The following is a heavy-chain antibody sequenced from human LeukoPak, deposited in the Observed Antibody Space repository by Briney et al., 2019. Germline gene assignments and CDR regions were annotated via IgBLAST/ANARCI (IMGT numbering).Heavy chain of an antibody. CDR3: AKDPGYQVVYCFDY. CDR1: GFTFSSYA. D-gene: IGHD2-2*01. J-gene: IGHJ4*02. V-gene: IGHV3-33*06. CDR2: IWYDGSNK. Sequence: GGSLRLSCAASGFTFSSYAMSWVRQAPGKGLEWVAVIWYDGSNKYYADSVKGRFTISRDNSKNTLYLQMNSLRVEDTAVYYCAKDPGYQVVYCFDYWGQGTLVTVSS.